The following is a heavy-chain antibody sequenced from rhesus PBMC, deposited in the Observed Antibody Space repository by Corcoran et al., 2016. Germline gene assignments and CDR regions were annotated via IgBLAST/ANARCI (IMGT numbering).Heavy chain of an antibody. CDR1: GGSIRDSYR. V-gene: IGHV4S10*01. CDR2: IYGSSTST. J-gene: IGHJ5-1*01. D-gene: IGHD3-3*01. Sequence: QVQLQESGSGVVKPSETLSLTCAVSGGSIRDSYRWSWIRQPPGTGREWVGYIYGSSTSTNYTPSLKSRVTISKDTSKNQFSLKLSSVTAADTAVYYCARGITIFGVVIPPYNRFDVWGPGVLVTVSS. CDR3: ARGITIFGVVIPPYNRFDV.